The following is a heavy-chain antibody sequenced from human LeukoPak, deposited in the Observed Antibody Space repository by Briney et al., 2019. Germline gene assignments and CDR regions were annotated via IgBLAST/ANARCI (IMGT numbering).Heavy chain of an antibody. J-gene: IGHJ6*03. CDR2: MNPNIGNT. CDR1: GYTLTNSV. CDR3: ARGPAYSNYGASYYYYMDV. D-gene: IGHD4-11*01. Sequence: ASGKVSCKASGYTLTNSVVNWVRQATGHGRGCWGGMNPNIGNTGYAQEFQGRVTITRHTSINTAYMELSSLRSEGSAVYYCARGPAYSNYGASYYYYMDVWGKGTTVTVSS. V-gene: IGHV1-8*03.